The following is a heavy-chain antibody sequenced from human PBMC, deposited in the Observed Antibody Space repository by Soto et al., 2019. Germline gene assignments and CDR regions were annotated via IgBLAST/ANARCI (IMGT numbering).Heavy chain of an antibody. J-gene: IGHJ6*02. Sequence: PGGSLSLSCAASGLTFSSYSMNWVRQAPGKGLEWVSYISSSSSTIYYADSVKGRFTISRDNAKNSLYLQMNSLRDEDTAVYYCARGEIAARPYYYYGMDVWGQGTTVTVSS. CDR2: ISSSSSTI. V-gene: IGHV3-48*02. CDR3: ARGEIAARPYYYYGMDV. CDR1: GLTFSSYS. D-gene: IGHD6-6*01.